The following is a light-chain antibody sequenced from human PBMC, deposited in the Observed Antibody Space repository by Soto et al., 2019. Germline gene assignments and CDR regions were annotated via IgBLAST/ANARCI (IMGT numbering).Light chain of an antibody. CDR3: QQYGSSPPIT. CDR2: GAS. Sequence: EIVLTQSPGTLSLSPGERATLSCRASQSVSSSYLAWYQQKPGQAPRLLIYGASSRATGIPDRFSGSTLTISRLEPEDFAVYYCQQYGSSPPITFGQGTRLEIK. V-gene: IGKV3-20*01. CDR1: QSVSSSY. J-gene: IGKJ5*01.